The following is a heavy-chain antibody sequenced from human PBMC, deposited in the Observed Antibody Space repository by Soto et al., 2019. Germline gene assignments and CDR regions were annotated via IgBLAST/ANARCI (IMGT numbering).Heavy chain of an antibody. D-gene: IGHD1-26*01. CDR2: IKQDGSEK. J-gene: IGHJ4*02. Sequence: GGSLRLSCAASGFNFSSYWMSWVRQAPGKGLEWVANIKQDGSEKYYVDSVKGRFTISRDNAKNSLYLQMNSLRAEDTGVSYWGREGSGCYSYYFDYWGQGTLVTVSS. V-gene: IGHV3-7*03. CDR3: GREGSGCYSYYFDY. CDR1: GFNFSSYW.